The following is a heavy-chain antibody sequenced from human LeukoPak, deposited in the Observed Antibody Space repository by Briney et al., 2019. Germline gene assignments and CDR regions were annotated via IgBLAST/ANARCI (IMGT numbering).Heavy chain of an antibody. CDR3: ASTGWLQSPFDY. V-gene: IGHV3-33*01. CDR2: IWCDGSNK. D-gene: IGHD5-24*01. J-gene: IGHJ4*02. CDR1: GFTFSSYG. Sequence: GGSLRLSCAASGFTFSSYGMHWVRQAPGKGLEWVAGIWCDGSNKYYADSVKGRFTISRDNSKNTLYLQMNSLRAEDTAVYYCASTGWLQSPFDYWGQGTLVTVSS.